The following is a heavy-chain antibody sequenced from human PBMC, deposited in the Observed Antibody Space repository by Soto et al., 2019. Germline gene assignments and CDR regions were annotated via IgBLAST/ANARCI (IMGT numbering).Heavy chain of an antibody. V-gene: IGHV4-31*03. CDR3: GRERNGHYATDV. J-gene: IGHJ4*02. D-gene: IGHD4-17*01. CDR2: IYHNGNT. CDR1: GGSISNGGYY. Sequence: QVQLQESGPGLVKPSQTLSLTCSVTGGSISNGGYYWSWMRQQPGKGMEWIGYIYHNGNTYYNPSLKSRIAVSVATSKYPFSLNLSSATAEDTAVYSCGRERNGHYATDVWGRGTLVTVAS.